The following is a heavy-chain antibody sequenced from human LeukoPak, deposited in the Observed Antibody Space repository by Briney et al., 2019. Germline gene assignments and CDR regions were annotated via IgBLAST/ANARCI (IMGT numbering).Heavy chain of an antibody. V-gene: IGHV3-11*04. Sequence: GGSLRLSCAASGFTFSDYYMSWIRQAPGKGLEWVSYISSSGSTIYYADSVKGRFTISRDNAKNSLYLQMNSLRTEDTAVYYCARARDGYNSGAFDIWGQGTMVTVSS. CDR1: GFTFSDYY. CDR3: ARARDGYNSGAFDI. D-gene: IGHD5-24*01. CDR2: ISSSGSTI. J-gene: IGHJ3*02.